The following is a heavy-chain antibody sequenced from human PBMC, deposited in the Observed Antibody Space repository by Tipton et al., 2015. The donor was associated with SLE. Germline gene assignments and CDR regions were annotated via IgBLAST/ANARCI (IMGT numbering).Heavy chain of an antibody. J-gene: IGHJ4*02. V-gene: IGHV4-4*02. CDR3: ARDLGKPYSNYFFDY. CDR1: GASINTGNW. D-gene: IGHD4-11*01. Sequence: TLSLTCAVSGASINTGNWWSWVRQTPGKGLEWIGEVYHSGNTNYNPSLTSRVTMSVDKSENQFSLKLYSVSAADTAVYYCARDLGKPYSNYFFDYWGQGTLVTVSS. CDR2: VYHSGNT.